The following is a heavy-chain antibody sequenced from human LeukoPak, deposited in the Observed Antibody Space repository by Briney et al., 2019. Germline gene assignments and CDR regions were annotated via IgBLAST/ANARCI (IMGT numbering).Heavy chain of an antibody. CDR3: AKQAGYYSDY. V-gene: IGHV3-23*01. Sequence: PGGSLRLSCAASGFTFSSYDVSWVRQAPGKGLEWVSAVSGSGRITYYADSVKGRFTISRDNSRNTLYLQMNRLRAEDTAVYYCAKQAGYYSDYWGQGTLVTVSS. CDR2: VSGSGRIT. J-gene: IGHJ4*02. CDR1: GFTFSSYD. D-gene: IGHD6-13*01.